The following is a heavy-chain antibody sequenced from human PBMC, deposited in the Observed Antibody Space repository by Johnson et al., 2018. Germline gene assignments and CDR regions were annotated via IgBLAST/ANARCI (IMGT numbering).Heavy chain of an antibody. CDR1: TFTFRSYG. V-gene: IGHV3-30*18. J-gene: IGHJ6*02. Sequence: QVQLVESGGGVVQPGRSXRLSCVASTFTFRSYGMHWVRQAPGKGLEWVAVISYDGSYKYYTDSVKGSFTISRANAEDTQFLEMNSRRDEDTAVYYCAKDLAIEATGAFPQNGMDVWGQGTTVTVS. CDR3: AKDLAIEATGAFPQNGMDV. D-gene: IGHD6-13*01. CDR2: ISYDGSYK.